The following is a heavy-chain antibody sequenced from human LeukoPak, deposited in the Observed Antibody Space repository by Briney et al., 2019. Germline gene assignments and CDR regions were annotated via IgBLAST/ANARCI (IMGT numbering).Heavy chain of an antibody. J-gene: IGHJ6*02. V-gene: IGHV3-23*01. CDR3: AKGLTTVTPYYYYYGMDV. D-gene: IGHD4-17*01. CDR2: ISGSGGST. Sequence: PGGSLRLSCAASGFTFSSYAMSWVRQAPGKGLEWVSAISGSGGSTYYADSVKGRFTISSDNSKNTLYLQMNSLRAEDTAVYYCAKGLTTVTPYYYYYGMDVWGQGTTVTVSS. CDR1: GFTFSSYA.